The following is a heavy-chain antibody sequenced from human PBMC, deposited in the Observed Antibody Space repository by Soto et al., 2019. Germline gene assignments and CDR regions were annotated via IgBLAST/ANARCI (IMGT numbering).Heavy chain of an antibody. J-gene: IGHJ6*02. D-gene: IGHD3-3*01. V-gene: IGHV3-53*01. Sequence: GGSLRLSCAASGFTVSSNYMSWVRQAPGKGLEWVSVIYSGGSTYYADSVKGRFTISRDNSKNTLYLQMNSLRAEDTDVYYCARDPLPSYAFRPPPPVWGQGTTVTVSS. CDR3: ARDPLPSYAFRPPPPV. CDR1: GFTVSSNY. CDR2: IYSGGST.